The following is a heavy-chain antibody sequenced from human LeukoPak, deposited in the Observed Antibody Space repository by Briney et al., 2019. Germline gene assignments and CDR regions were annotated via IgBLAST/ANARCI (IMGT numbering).Heavy chain of an antibody. CDR1: GGSISSYY. V-gene: IGHV4-34*01. J-gene: IGHJ6*04. Sequence: SETLSLTCTVSGGSISSYYWSWIRQPPGKGLEWIGEVNHSGSINYNPSLKSRVTISVDTSKNQFSLKLSSVTAADTAVYYCASLEDIVVVPAARDYYYYGMDVWGKGTTVTVSS. CDR2: VNHSGSI. CDR3: ASLEDIVVVPAARDYYYYGMDV. D-gene: IGHD2-2*01.